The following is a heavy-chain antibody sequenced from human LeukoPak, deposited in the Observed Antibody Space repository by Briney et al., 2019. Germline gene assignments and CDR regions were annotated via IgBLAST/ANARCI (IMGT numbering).Heavy chain of an antibody. Sequence: GGSLRLSCAASGFSFSSYAMHWVRKAPGKGLEWEAVISYDGSNKYYADSVKGRFTIPRDNSKNTLYLQMNSLRAEDTAVYYCARSQPGYSSTRFDYWGQGTLVTVSS. D-gene: IGHD6-13*01. CDR1: GFSFSSYA. CDR2: ISYDGSNK. J-gene: IGHJ4*02. V-gene: IGHV3-30*04. CDR3: ARSQPGYSSTRFDY.